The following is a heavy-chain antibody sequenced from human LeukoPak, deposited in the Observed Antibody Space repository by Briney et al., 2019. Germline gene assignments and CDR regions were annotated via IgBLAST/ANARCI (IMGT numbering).Heavy chain of an antibody. CDR2: TFYRSKWYN. CDR1: GDSVSSNSAA. D-gene: IGHD6-19*01. Sequence: SQILSLTCDISGDSVSSNSAAWNWIRQSPSRGLEWLGRTFYRSKWYNDYAVSVKSRITINPDTSKNQFSLQVNSVTPEDTAVYYCARATRYSSGWTFDYWGQGTLVTVSS. CDR3: ARATRYSSGWTFDY. V-gene: IGHV6-1*01. J-gene: IGHJ4*02.